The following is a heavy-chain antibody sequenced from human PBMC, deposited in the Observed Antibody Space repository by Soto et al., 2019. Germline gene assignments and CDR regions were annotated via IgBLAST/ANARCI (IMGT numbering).Heavy chain of an antibody. CDR3: GRDNWSQVDP. CDR1: GFSFSTYY. J-gene: IGHJ5*02. Sequence: EVQLVESGGGLVQPGGSLRLSCAASGFSFSTYYMYWVRQAPGKGLEWVSRISTDGRATIYPESVRGRFTVSRDNVKNTRALQMHSLGTEDTAVYYCGRDNWSQVDPWGQGTLVTVSS. V-gene: IGHV3-74*01. CDR2: ISTDGRAT.